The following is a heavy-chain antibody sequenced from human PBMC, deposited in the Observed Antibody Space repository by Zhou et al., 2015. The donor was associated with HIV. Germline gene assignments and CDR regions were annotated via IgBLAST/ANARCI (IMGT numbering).Heavy chain of an antibody. Sequence: QVQLVQSGTEVKKPGSSVKVSCKASGGTFSGSDICWVRQAPGQGLEWVGGIIPMFDTQRYAQKFRARLTITVDKITDTAYLELSSLTSEDTAIYFCARSSVNHDDAFDLWGQGTNVIVSS. CDR3: ARSSVNHDDAFDL. CDR1: GGTFSGSD. CDR2: IIPMFDTQ. J-gene: IGHJ3*01. V-gene: IGHV1-69*06. D-gene: IGHD1-14*01.